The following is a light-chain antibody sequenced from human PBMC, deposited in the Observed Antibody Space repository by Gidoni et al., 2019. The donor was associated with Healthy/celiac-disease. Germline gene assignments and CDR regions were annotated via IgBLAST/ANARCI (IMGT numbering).Light chain of an antibody. CDR1: QGISSY. V-gene: IGKV1-8*01. J-gene: IGKJ1*01. CDR3: QQYYSYPPT. CDR2: AAS. Sequence: AIPMSQSPSSLSASTGDRVTITCRASQGISSYLAWYQQKPGKAPKLLIYAASTLQSGVPSRFSGSGSWTDFTLTISYLQSEDFATYYCQQYYSYPPTFGQGTKVEIK.